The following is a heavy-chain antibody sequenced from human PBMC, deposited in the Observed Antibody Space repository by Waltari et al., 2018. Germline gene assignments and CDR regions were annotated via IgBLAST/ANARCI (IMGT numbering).Heavy chain of an antibody. CDR3: ARIITSTKGYYFDY. J-gene: IGHJ4*02. V-gene: IGHV4-39*01. CDR1: GGSISISTYY. Sequence: QLQLQESGPGLVKPSETLSLTCTVSGGSISISTYYWGWIRQPPGKGLEWIGNIYYSGSTYYHPSLKSRVTVSVDTSKNQFSLKLSAVTAADTAVYYCARIITSTKGYYFDYWGQGTLVTVSS. CDR2: IYYSGST. D-gene: IGHD3-10*01.